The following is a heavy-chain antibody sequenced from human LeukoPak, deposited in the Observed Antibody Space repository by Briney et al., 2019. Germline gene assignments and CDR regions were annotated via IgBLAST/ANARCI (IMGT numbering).Heavy chain of an antibody. CDR1: GFTFSSYA. V-gene: IGHV3-23*01. CDR2: ISGSGGST. CDR3: VNRGYCTTASCTYAFHI. J-gene: IGHJ3*02. D-gene: IGHD2-2*01. Sequence: PGGSLRLSCAASGFTFSSYAMSWVRQAPGKGLEWVSAISGSGGSTYYADSVKGRFTISRDNSKNTLYLQLNSLRAEDTALYYCVNRGYCTTASCTYAFHIWGQGTMVTVSS.